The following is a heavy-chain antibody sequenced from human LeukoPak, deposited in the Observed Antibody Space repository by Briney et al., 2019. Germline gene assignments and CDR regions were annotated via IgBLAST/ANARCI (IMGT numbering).Heavy chain of an antibody. V-gene: IGHV3-21*01. CDR3: ARDRYGDYTFDY. J-gene: IGHJ4*02. D-gene: IGHD4-17*01. CDR1: GFTFSTYT. CDR2: MSTSISYK. Sequence: GGSLRLSCAASGFTFSTYTMNWVRQAPGKGLEWVSSMSTSISYKYYADSVKGRFTISKDNANNSLYLQMNSLRAEDTAVYYCARDRYGDYTFDYWGQGILVTVSS.